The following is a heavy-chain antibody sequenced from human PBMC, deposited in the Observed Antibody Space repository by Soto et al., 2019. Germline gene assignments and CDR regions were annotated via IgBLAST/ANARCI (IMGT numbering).Heavy chain of an antibody. Sequence: GASVKVSCKASGGTFSSYAISWVRQAPGQGLEWMGGIIPIFCTANYAQKFQGRVTITADESTSTAYMELGSLRSEDTAVYYCARYCSGGSCYSFYGEYYYYYGMDVWGQGATVTVSS. CDR2: IIPIFCTA. V-gene: IGHV1-69*13. CDR1: GGTFSSYA. J-gene: IGHJ6*02. CDR3: ARYCSGGSCYSFYGEYYYYYGMDV. D-gene: IGHD2-15*01.